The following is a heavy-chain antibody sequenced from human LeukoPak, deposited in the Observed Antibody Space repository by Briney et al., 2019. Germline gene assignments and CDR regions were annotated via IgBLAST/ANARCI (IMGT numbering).Heavy chain of an antibody. V-gene: IGHV4-39*07. D-gene: IGHD5-18*01. CDR1: GGSISSSSYY. J-gene: IGHJ4*02. Sequence: PSETLSLTCTVSGGSISSSSYYWGWIRQPPGKGLEWIGSIYYSGSTYYNPSLKSRVTLSVDTSKNWFSLRLTSVTAADTAVYYCARGQKYTSGYRVTELGSRYSDYWGQGARVTVSP. CDR3: ARGQKYTSGYRVTELGSRYSDY. CDR2: IYYSGST.